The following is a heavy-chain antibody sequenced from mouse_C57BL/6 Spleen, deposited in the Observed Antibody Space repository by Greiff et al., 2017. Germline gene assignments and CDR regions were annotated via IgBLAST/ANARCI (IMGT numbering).Heavy chain of an antibody. CDR1: GFTFSSYG. CDR3: ARHEEYYAMDY. V-gene: IGHV5-6*01. J-gene: IGHJ4*01. Sequence: EVKLMESGGDLVKPGGSLKLSCAASGFTFSSYGMSWVRQTPDKRLEWVATISSGGSYTYYPDSVKGRFTISRYNAKNTLYLQMSSLKSEDTAMYYCARHEEYYAMDYWGQGTSVTVSS. CDR2: ISSGGSYT.